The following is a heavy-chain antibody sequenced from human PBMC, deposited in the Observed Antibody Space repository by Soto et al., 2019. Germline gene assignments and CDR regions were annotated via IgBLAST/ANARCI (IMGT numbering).Heavy chain of an antibody. CDR2: INAGNGDT. Sequence: ASVKVSCKGSGYAFTTYAIHWPRQAPGQRLEWLGWINAGNGDTKYSEKMQGRVTITRDTFANTAYMELSSLRSEDTAVYYCAGRAAGSIQLWFDYWGQGTLVTVSS. V-gene: IGHV1-3*01. J-gene: IGHJ4*02. D-gene: IGHD5-18*01. CDR1: GYAFTTYA. CDR3: AGRAAGSIQLWFDY.